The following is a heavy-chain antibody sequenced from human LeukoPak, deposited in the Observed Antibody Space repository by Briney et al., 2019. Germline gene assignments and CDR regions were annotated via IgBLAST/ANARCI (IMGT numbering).Heavy chain of an antibody. D-gene: IGHD2-2*01. CDR3: ARGGGYCSSTSCLDY. V-gene: IGHV1-2*02. Sequence: ASVKVSCKASGYTFTGYYMHWVRQAPGQGLEWMGWINPNSGGTNYAQKFQGRVTMTRDTSISTAYMELSRLRSDNTPVYYCARGGGYCSSTSCLDYWGQGTLVTVSS. CDR2: INPNSGGT. CDR1: GYTFTGYY. J-gene: IGHJ4*02.